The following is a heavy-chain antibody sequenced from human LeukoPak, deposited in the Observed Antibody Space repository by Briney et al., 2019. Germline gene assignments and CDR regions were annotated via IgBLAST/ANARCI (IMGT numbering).Heavy chain of an antibody. J-gene: IGHJ5*02. CDR3: ARGLDIVVVVAATRRDNWFDP. CDR1: GGSFSGYY. D-gene: IGHD2-15*01. V-gene: IGHV4-34*01. Sequence: SETLSLTCAVYGGSFSGYYWSWIRQPPGKGLEWIGEINHSGSTNYNPSLKSRVTISVDTSKNQFSLKLSFVTAADTAVYYCARGLDIVVVVAATRRDNWFDPWGQGTLVTVSS. CDR2: INHSGST.